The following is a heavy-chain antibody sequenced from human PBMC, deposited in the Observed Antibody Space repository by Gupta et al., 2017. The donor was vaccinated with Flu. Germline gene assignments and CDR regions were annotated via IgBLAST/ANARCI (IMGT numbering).Heavy chain of an antibody. D-gene: IGHD3-10*01. CDR3: ASGGGFERPFDY. CDR2: INHSGST. V-gene: IGHV4-34*01. CDR1: GGSFSGYY. Sequence: QVQLQQLGAGLLKPSETLSLSRAVYGGSFSGYYWSWIRQPPGKGLEWIGEINHSGSTNYNPSLKSRVTISVDTSKNQFSLKLGSVTAADKAVYYCASGGGFERPFDYWGQGTLVTVSS. J-gene: IGHJ4*02.